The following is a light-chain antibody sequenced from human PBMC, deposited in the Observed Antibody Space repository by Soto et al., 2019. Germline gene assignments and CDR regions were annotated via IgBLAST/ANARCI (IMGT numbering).Light chain of an antibody. V-gene: IGLV2-8*01. J-gene: IGLJ1*01. CDR3: SSYTTLSTLL. CDR1: SSDVGGYNY. CDR2: EVT. Sequence: QSVLSQPPSASGSPGQSVTISCTGTSSDVGGYNYVAWYQQHPGKAPKVLIYEVTKRPSGVPDRFSGSKSGNTASLTVSGLQAEDEADYFCSSYTTLSTLLFGTGTKVTVL.